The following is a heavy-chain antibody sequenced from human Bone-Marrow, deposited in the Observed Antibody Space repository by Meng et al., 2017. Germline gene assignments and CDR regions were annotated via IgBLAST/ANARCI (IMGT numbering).Heavy chain of an antibody. J-gene: IGHJ4*02. Sequence: QVTLQQGGAGLLKPSETLSLTCVVSGGSFSDYYWSWIRQPPGKGLEWIGEINHSGSTNYNPSLESRATISVDTSQNNLSLKLSSVTAADSAVYYCARGPTTMAHDFDYWGQGTLVTVSS. CDR3: ARGPTTMAHDFDY. V-gene: IGHV4-34*01. CDR2: INHSGST. CDR1: GGSFSDYY. D-gene: IGHD4-11*01.